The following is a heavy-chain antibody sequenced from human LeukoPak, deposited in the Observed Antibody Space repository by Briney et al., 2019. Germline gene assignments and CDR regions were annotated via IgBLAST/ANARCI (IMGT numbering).Heavy chain of an antibody. J-gene: IGHJ4*02. CDR2: ISYDGSNK. CDR3: ARDRRVITIRYYFDY. CDR1: GFTFSSYA. Sequence: GGSLRLSCAASGFTFSSYAMHWVPQAPGKGLEWVAVISYDGSNKYYTDSVKGRFTISRDNTKNTLYLQMNSLRAEDTAVYYCARDRRVITIRYYFDYWGQGTLVTVSS. D-gene: IGHD2-21*01. V-gene: IGHV3-30-3*01.